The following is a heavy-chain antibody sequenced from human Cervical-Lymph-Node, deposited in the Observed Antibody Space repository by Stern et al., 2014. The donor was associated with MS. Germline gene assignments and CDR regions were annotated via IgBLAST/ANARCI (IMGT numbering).Heavy chain of an antibody. CDR3: ARDTSSPERSDW. CDR2: ITNVGST. D-gene: IGHD1-1*01. V-gene: IGHV3-53*01. Sequence: VQLPESGRGVIQPGGPLRLPCTASGFTVSRDYMTWVRQAPGTGLEWVSLITNVGSTFYTDSVKGRFTISRDDSKNTVYLHMTSLRAEDTAMYYCARDTSSPERSDWWGQGTLVTVSS. CDR1: GFTVSRDY. J-gene: IGHJ4*02.